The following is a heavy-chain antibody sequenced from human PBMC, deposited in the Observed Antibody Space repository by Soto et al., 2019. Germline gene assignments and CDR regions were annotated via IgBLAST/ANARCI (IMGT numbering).Heavy chain of an antibody. CDR1: GGSFSGYY. J-gene: IGHJ6*04. CDR2: INHSGST. D-gene: IGHD3-3*01. V-gene: IGHV4-34*01. Sequence: PSETLSLTCAVYGGSFSGYYWSWIRQPPGKGLEWIGEINHSGSTNYNPSLKSRVTISVDTSKNQFSMKLSSVTAADTAVYYCAREAFEVDFWSGYYRYYGMDVWGKGTTVTVSS. CDR3: AREAFEVDFWSGYYRYYGMDV.